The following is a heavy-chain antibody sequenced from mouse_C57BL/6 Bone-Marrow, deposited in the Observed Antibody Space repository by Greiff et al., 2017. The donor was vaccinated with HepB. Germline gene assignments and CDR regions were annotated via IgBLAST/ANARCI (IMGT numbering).Heavy chain of an antibody. CDR1: GYAFSSSW. CDR2: IYPGDGDT. D-gene: IGHD1-1*01. Sequence: QVQLKQSGPELVKPGASVKISCKASGYAFSSSWMNWVKQRPGKGLEWIGRIYPGDGDTNYNGKFKGKATLTADKSSSTAYMQLSSLTSEDSAVYFCARSPSFITTPPRYFDVWGTGTTVTVSS. V-gene: IGHV1-82*01. CDR3: ARSPSFITTPPRYFDV. J-gene: IGHJ1*03.